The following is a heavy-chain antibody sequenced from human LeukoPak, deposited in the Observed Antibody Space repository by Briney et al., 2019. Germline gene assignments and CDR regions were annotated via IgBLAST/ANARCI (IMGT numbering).Heavy chain of an antibody. CDR1: GFTFSSYC. CDR2: ISYDGSNK. J-gene: IGHJ4*02. Sequence: GGSLRLSCAASGFTFSSYCMHWVRQAPGKGLEWVAVISYDGSNKYYADSVKGRFTISRDNSKNTLYLQMNSLRAEDTVVYYCAKMILWFGENLDYWGQGSLVTVSS. V-gene: IGHV3-30*18. D-gene: IGHD3-10*01. CDR3: AKMILWFGENLDY.